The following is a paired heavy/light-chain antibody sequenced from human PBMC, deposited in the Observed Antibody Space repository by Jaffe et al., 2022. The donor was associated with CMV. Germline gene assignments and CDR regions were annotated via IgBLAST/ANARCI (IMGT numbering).Light chain of an antibody. Sequence: QSALTQPASVSGSPGQSITISCTGASSDVGIYSYVSWYQQHPGKAPKLMIYDVNNRPSGVSNRFSGSKSGNTASLTISGLQAEDEAGYYCSSYTSSSTWVFGGGTNLTVL. CDR1: SSDVGIYSY. V-gene: IGLV2-14*01. CDR3: SSYTSSSTWV. CDR2: DVN. J-gene: IGLJ3*02.
Heavy chain of an antibody. CDR2: IYSSGST. V-gene: IGHV4-4*07. J-gene: IGHJ5*02. CDR1: GGSISSYY. D-gene: IGHD3-22*01. CDR3: ARVGDSSGYENWFDP. Sequence: QVQLQESGPGLVKPSETLALTCTVSGGSISSYYWSWIRQPAGRGLEWIGRIYSSGSTNYNPSLKSRVTMSVDTSKNQFSLKLSSVTAADTAIYYCARVGDSSGYENWFDPWGQGTLVTVSS.